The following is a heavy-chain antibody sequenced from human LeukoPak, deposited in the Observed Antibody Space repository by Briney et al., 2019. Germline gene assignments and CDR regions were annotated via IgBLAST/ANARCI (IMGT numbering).Heavy chain of an antibody. CDR3: ARTVTRPFDY. Sequence: GGSLRLSCTASGFTFGDYAMSWVRQAPGKGLEWVANIKQDGSEKYYVDSVKGRFTISRDNAKNSLYLQMNSLRPEDTAVYYCARTVTRPFDYWGQGTLVTVSS. CDR1: GFTFGDYA. D-gene: IGHD4-17*01. CDR2: IKQDGSEK. V-gene: IGHV3-7*03. J-gene: IGHJ4*02.